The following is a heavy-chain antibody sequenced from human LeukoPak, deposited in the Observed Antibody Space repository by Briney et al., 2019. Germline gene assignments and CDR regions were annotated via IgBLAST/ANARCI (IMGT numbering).Heavy chain of an antibody. CDR3: ARGEALYDGFDS. J-gene: IGHJ3*02. V-gene: IGHV1-18*01. CDR2: ISAYNGNT. Sequence: GASVKVSCKASGYTFTNYGITWVRQAPGQGLEWMGWISAYNGNTKYAQKLQGRVTMTIDTSTSTAYMELRSLRSDDRAVYFFARGEALYDGFDSWGHGTMVPV. CDR1: GYTFTNYG. D-gene: IGHD1-26*01.